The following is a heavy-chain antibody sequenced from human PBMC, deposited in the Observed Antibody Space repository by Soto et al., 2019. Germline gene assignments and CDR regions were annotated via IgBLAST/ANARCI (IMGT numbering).Heavy chain of an antibody. V-gene: IGHV1-18*04. J-gene: IGHJ3*02. Sequence: ASVKVSCKASGYTFSSYGISWVRQAPGQGLEWMGWISAYNGNRKHAERFQGRVTMTTDTSASTDYMELRSLRSDDTAVYYCAIEGLLLGEYDPLDIWGQGTMVTVSS. D-gene: IGHD3-16*01. CDR2: ISAYNGNR. CDR1: GYTFSSYG. CDR3: AIEGLLLGEYDPLDI.